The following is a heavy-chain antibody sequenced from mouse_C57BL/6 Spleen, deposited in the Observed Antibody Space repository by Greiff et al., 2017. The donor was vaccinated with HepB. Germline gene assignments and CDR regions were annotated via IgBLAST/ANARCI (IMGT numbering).Heavy chain of an antibody. J-gene: IGHJ1*03. CDR3: TRWNYYGSRWYFDV. D-gene: IGHD1-1*01. Sequence: QVQLQQSGAELVRPGASVTLSCKASGYTFTDYDMHWVKQTPVHGLEWIGAIDPETGGTAYNQKFKGKAILTADKSSSTAYIELRSLTSEDSAVYYCTRWNYYGSRWYFDVWGTGTTVTVSS. CDR1: GYTFTDYD. V-gene: IGHV1-15*01. CDR2: IDPETGGT.